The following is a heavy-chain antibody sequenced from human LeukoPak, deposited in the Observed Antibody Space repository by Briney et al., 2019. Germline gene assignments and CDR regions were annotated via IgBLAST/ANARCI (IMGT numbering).Heavy chain of an antibody. V-gene: IGHV3-30-3*01. J-gene: IGHJ4*02. CDR1: GFTFNTDS. CDR3: ARDKVASIAAAGLDY. CDR2: ISYDGSKK. D-gene: IGHD6-13*01. Sequence: GGSLRLSCAASGFTFNTDSMHWVRQAPGKGLEWVAVISYDGSKKYYADSVKGRFTISRDNSKNTLYLQMNSLRVEDTAVYYCARDKVASIAAAGLDYWGQGTLVTVSS.